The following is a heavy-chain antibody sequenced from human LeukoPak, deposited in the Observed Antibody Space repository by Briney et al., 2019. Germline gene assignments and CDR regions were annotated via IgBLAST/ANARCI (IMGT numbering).Heavy chain of an antibody. CDR3: ARGYWRYNWNYASDFDY. CDR2: INPSGGST. D-gene: IGHD1-7*01. J-gene: IGHJ4*02. V-gene: IGHV1-46*01. Sequence: GASVKVSCKASGYTFTSYYMHWVRQAPGQGLEWMGIINPSGGSTSYAQKFQGRVTMTRDTSTSTVYMELSSLRSEDTAVYYCARGYWRYNWNYASDFDYWGQGTLVTVSS. CDR1: GYTFTSYY.